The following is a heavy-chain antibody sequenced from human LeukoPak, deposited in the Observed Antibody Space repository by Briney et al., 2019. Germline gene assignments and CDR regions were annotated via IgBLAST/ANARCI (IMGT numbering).Heavy chain of an antibody. CDR3: AGTTDYSSFLAF. J-gene: IGHJ4*02. D-gene: IGHD4-11*01. CDR2: TYYRSKWHN. CDR1: GDSVSSSSAV. Sequence: SQTLSLACAVSGDSVSSSSAVWNWIRQSPSRGLEWLGRTYYRSKWHNEYAESVKSRISITSDTSKNQFSLQLNSVTPEDTAEYFCAGTTDYSSFLAFWGQGTLVTVSS. V-gene: IGHV6-1*01.